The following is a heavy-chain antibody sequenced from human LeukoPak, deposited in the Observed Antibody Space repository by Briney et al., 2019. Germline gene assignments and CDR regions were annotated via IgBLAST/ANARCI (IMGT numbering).Heavy chain of an antibody. CDR1: GYIFTSYY. J-gene: IGHJ4*02. V-gene: IGHV1-46*01. Sequence: ASVTVSCKASGYIFTSYYMHWVRQAPGQGLEWMGIINPSGGSTSNAQKFQGRVTMTRDTSTSTVYMELSSLRSEDTAVYYCARDLRPYYYDSSGYSFDYWGQGTLVTVSS. CDR2: INPSGGST. D-gene: IGHD3-22*01. CDR3: ARDLRPYYYDSSGYSFDY.